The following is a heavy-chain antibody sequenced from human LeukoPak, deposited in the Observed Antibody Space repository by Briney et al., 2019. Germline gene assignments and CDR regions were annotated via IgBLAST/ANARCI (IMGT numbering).Heavy chain of an antibody. CDR3: ARGGIAAAALVHLDY. J-gene: IGHJ4*02. D-gene: IGHD6-13*01. CDR2: IYYSEST. CDR1: GDSTSSYY. Sequence: KSSETLSLTCTVSGDSTSSYYWSWIRQPPGKGLEWIGYIYYSESTNYNPSLKSRVTIAVDTSKNQFSLKLSSVTAADTAVYYCARGGIAAAALVHLDYWGQGTLVTVSS. V-gene: IGHV4-59*01.